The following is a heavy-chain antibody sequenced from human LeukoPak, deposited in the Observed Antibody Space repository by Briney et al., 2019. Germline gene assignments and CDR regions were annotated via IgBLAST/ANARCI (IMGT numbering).Heavy chain of an antibody. Sequence: ASVKVSCKASGYTFTSYYMHWVRQAPGQGLEWMGIINPSGGSTSYAQKFQGRVTMTRDTSTSTVYMELSSLRSEDTAVYYCARDLGGPYYYDSSGYYYPGYWGQGTLVTVSS. CDR3: ARDLGGPYYYDSSGYYYPGY. D-gene: IGHD3-22*01. CDR2: INPSGGST. V-gene: IGHV1-46*01. J-gene: IGHJ4*02. CDR1: GYTFTSYY.